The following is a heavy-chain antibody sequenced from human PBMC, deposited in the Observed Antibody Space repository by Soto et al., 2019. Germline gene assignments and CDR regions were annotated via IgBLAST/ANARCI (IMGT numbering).Heavy chain of an antibody. CDR2: ISSSSSTI. V-gene: IGHV3-48*01. CDR1: GLNFRNYR. D-gene: IGHD6-13*01. Sequence: PGGSLRIPNAASGLNFRNYRMHRVRQAPGKGLEWVSYISSSSSTIYYADSVKGRFTISRDNAKNSLYLQMNSLRAEDTAVYYCARDLGSSWYPEYFQHWGQGTLVTVSS. J-gene: IGHJ1*01. CDR3: ARDLGSSWYPEYFQH.